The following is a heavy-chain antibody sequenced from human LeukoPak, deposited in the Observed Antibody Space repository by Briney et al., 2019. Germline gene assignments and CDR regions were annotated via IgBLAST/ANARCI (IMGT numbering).Heavy chain of an antibody. CDR1: GFTFSSYA. CDR2: ISYDGSNK. D-gene: IGHD3-22*01. Sequence: GGSLRLSCAASGFTFSSYAMHWVRQAPGKGLEWVAVISYDGSNKYYADSVKGRFTISRDNSKNTLYLQMSSLRAEDTAVYYCARGGPYYYDSTIFFDYWGQGTLVTVPS. CDR3: ARGGPYYYDSTIFFDY. J-gene: IGHJ4*02. V-gene: IGHV3-30*04.